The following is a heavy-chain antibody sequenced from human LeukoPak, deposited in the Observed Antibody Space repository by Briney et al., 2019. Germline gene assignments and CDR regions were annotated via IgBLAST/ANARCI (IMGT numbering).Heavy chain of an antibody. V-gene: IGHV4-39*07. J-gene: IGHJ4*02. D-gene: IGHD3-22*01. Sequence: SETVSLTCTVSGGSISSSNYYWGWVRQPPEKGLEWIGSIYYGENTYYNPSLKSRVTISVDTSKSQFSLRLTSVTAADTAVYYCARTPIYYFDNSGYYNWGQGTLVTVSS. CDR3: ARTPIYYFDNSGYYN. CDR1: GGSISSSNYY. CDR2: IYYGENT.